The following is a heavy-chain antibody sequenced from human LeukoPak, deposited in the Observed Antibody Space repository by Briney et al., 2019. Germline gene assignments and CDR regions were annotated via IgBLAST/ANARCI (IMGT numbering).Heavy chain of an antibody. J-gene: IGHJ4*02. CDR2: IYYSGST. CDR1: GASISSGGYY. Sequence: PSETLSLTCTVSGASISSGGYYWCWIRQHPGKGLEWLGYIYYSGSTYYNPSLKSRVNISLDTSKNQFSLKLSSVTAADTAVYYCARDLSGVISYWGQGTLVTVSS. V-gene: IGHV4-31*03. D-gene: IGHD3-10*01. CDR3: ARDLSGVISY.